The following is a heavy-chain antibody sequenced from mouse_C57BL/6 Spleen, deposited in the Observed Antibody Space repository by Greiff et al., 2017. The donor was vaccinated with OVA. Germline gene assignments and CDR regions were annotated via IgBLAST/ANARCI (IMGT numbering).Heavy chain of an antibody. CDR3: ARGGGNYYAMDY. Sequence: VQLQQPGAELVRPGSSVKLAGKAGGYTFTSDGMDWGKQRPGQGLEWIGNIYPADSETHYNQKFKDKATLTVDKSSSTAYMQLSSLTSEDSAVYYCARGGGNYYAMDYWGHGPSVTVSS. CDR2: IYPADSET. CDR1: GYTFTSDG. J-gene: IGHJ4*01. V-gene: IGHV1-61*01.